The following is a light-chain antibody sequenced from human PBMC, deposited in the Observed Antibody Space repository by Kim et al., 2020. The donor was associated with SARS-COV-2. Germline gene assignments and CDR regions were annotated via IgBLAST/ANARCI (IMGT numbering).Light chain of an antibody. CDR2: VNSDGSH. V-gene: IGLV4-69*01. J-gene: IGLJ3*02. Sequence: QPVLTQSPSAAASLGASVKLTCTLSSRHSSNAIAWHQQQPEKGPRYLMKVNSDGSHRKGDGIPDRFSGPSSGAERYLTISSLQSEDEADYYCQTWGTAIPWVFGGGTKVTVL. CDR3: QTWGTAIPWV. CDR1: SRHSSNA.